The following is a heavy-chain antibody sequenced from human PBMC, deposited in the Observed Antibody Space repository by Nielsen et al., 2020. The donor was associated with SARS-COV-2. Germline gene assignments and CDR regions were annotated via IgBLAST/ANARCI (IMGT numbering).Heavy chain of an antibody. Sequence: GESRKISCAASGFPVSINYMTWVRQAPGKGLEWVSVIYSGGSTYYADSVKGRFTISRDNSKNTLYLQMNSLRAEDTAVYYCARRSGSYIVCWGQGTLVTVSS. CDR3: ARRSGSYIVC. J-gene: IGHJ4*02. V-gene: IGHV3-66*01. CDR1: GFPVSINY. D-gene: IGHD1-26*01. CDR2: IYSGGST.